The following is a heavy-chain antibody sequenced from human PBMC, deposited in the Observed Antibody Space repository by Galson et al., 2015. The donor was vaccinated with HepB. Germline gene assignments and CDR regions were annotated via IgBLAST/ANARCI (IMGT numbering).Heavy chain of an antibody. CDR2: ISSSSSTI. Sequence: SLRLSCAASGFTFSSYSMNWVRQAPGKGLEWVSYISSSSSTIYYADSVKGRFTISGDNAKNSLYLQMNSLRAEDTAVYYCAREGLVVVAATNYYYYGMDVWGQGTTVTVSS. CDR3: AREGLVVVAATNYYYYGMDV. V-gene: IGHV3-48*04. J-gene: IGHJ6*02. CDR1: GFTFSSYS. D-gene: IGHD2-15*01.